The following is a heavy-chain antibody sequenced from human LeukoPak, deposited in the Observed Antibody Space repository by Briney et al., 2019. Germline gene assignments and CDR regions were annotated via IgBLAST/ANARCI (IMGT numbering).Heavy chain of an antibody. CDR2: INPNSGGT. D-gene: IGHD5-12*01. J-gene: IGHJ4*02. V-gene: IGHV1-2*06. CDR3: ARAYRGYDIPDY. CDR1: GYTFTGYY. Sequence: ASVKLSCKASGYTFTGYYMDWVSQAPRQGHEWMGRINPNSGGTNYAQKLQGKVTMTRDTSISTAYMEVSRLKSDDTAVYYCARAYRGYDIPDYWGQGTLVTVSS.